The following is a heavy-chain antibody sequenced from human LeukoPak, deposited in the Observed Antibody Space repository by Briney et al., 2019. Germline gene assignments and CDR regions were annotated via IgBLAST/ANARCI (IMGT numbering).Heavy chain of an antibody. J-gene: IGHJ5*01. Sequence: TGGSLRLSCAASGFTFNTYWMHWVRQVPGKGLVWVSRINGDGSSTAYADSVEDRFTISRDNAKNTVYLQMNSLRAEDTAVYYCAREKDSSNYDSWGQGTLVTVSS. CDR3: AREKDSSNYDS. D-gene: IGHD4-11*01. CDR1: GFTFNTYW. V-gene: IGHV3-74*03. CDR2: INGDGSST.